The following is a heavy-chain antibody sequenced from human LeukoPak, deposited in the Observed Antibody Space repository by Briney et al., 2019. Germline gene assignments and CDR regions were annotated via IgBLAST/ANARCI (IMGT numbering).Heavy chain of an antibody. CDR2: ISHDGRTK. J-gene: IGHJ2*01. CDR3: AKDPTHVWYFDL. Sequence: PGKSLTLSCVVSGFNFDNFAMHWVRQPLGKVLEWVAVISHDGRTKYYADSMKGRITISRDNSKNTLYLQMNSLRAEDTAVYYCAKDPTHVWYFDLWGRGTLVTVSS. V-gene: IGHV3-30*04. CDR1: GFNFDNFA.